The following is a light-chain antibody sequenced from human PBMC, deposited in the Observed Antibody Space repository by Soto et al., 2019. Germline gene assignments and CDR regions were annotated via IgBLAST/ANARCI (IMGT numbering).Light chain of an antibody. CDR3: QQTHTTPHT. J-gene: IGKJ1*01. Sequence: DIQMTQSPSSLSASVGDRVTITCRAGQNIYSYVNWYQQKPGKAPKLLIFIASNLQSGAPPRFSGTGFGTDFTLTISSLQPDDFTTYYCQQTHTTPHTFGQGTKVEVK. CDR2: IAS. V-gene: IGKV1-39*01. CDR1: QNIYSY.